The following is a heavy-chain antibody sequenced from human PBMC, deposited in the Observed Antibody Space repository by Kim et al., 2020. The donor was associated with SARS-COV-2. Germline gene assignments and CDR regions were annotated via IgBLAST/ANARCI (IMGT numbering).Heavy chain of an antibody. D-gene: IGHD3-22*01. CDR2: IIPIFGTA. J-gene: IGHJ4*02. Sequence: SVKVSCKASGGTFSSYAISWVRQAPGQGLDWMGGIIPIFGTANYARKFQGRVTITADESTSTAYMELSSLRSEDTAVYYCARVGGDYYDSSGYRYYFDYWGQGTLVTVSS. V-gene: IGHV1-69*13. CDR3: ARVGGDYYDSSGYRYYFDY. CDR1: GGTFSSYA.